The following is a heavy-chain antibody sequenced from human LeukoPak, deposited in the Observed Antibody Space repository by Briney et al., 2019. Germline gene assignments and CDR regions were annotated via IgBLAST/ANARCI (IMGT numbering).Heavy chain of an antibody. Sequence: GGSLRLSCEASGFTFSSYAMSWVRQAPGKGLEWVSALSGSGGITYYADSVKGRFTISRDNSKNTLYLHVNSLRAEDTAVYYCATYRQVLLPFESWGQGTLVTVSS. D-gene: IGHD2-8*02. V-gene: IGHV3-23*01. CDR1: GFTFSSYA. J-gene: IGHJ4*02. CDR3: ATYRQVLLPFES. CDR2: LSGSGGIT.